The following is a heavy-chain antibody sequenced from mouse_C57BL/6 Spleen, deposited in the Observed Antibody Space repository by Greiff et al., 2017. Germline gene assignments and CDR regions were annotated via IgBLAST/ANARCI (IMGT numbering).Heavy chain of an antibody. CDR3: ARPDTAWFAY. J-gene: IGHJ3*01. CDR2: ISGGGGNT. V-gene: IGHV5-9*01. Sequence: EVKLVESGGGLVKPGGSLKLSCAASGFTFSSYTMSWVRQTPEKRLEWVATISGGGGNTYYPDSVKGRFTISRDNAKNTLYLQMSSLRSEDTALYYCARPDTAWFAYWGQGTLVTVSA. CDR1: GFTFSSYT.